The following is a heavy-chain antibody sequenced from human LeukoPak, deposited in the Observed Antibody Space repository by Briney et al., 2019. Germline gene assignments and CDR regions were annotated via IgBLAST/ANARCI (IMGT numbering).Heavy chain of an antibody. CDR2: ISISGART. V-gene: IGHV3-21*01. D-gene: IGHD5-24*01. J-gene: IGHJ5*02. CDR3: ARDYDGYNSLDPMYNWFDP. CDR1: GFTFSSYG. Sequence: GGSLRLSCAASGFTFSSYGMSWVRQAPGEGLEWVSSISISGARTYYADSVKGRFTISRDNAKNSLYLQMNSLRAEDTAVYYCARDYDGYNSLDPMYNWFDPWGQGTLVTVSS.